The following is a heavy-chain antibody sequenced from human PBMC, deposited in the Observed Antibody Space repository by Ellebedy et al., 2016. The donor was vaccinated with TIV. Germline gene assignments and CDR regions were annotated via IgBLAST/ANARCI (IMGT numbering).Heavy chain of an antibody. D-gene: IGHD2-8*01. CDR2: TTWNGGTT. CDR3: ARAGRGYASSLRYFDY. Sequence: GESLKISCASSGFTFDDYGMSWVRQAPGKGLEWVSSTTWNGGTTVYADSVKGRFTISRDNAKNSLYLQMNSLRAEDTALYHCARAGRGYASSLRYFDYWGQGTLVTVSS. V-gene: IGHV3-20*01. J-gene: IGHJ4*02. CDR1: GFTFDDYG.